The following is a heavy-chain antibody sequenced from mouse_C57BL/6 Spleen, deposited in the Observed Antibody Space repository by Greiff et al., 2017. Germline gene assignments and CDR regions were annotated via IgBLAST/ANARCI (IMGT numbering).Heavy chain of an antibody. D-gene: IGHD1-1*01. CDR3: ASITTAGDFDY. CDR1: GYTFTDYY. CDR2: INPNNGGT. Sequence: VQLQQSGPELVKPGASVKISCKASGYTFTDYYMNWVKQSHGKSLEWIGDINPNNGGTSYNQKFKGKATLTVDKSSSTAYMELRSLTSEDSAVYYCASITTAGDFDYWGQGTTLTVSS. V-gene: IGHV1-26*01. J-gene: IGHJ2*01.